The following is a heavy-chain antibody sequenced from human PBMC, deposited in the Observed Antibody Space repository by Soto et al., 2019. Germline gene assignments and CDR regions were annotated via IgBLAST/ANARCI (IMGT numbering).Heavy chain of an antibody. V-gene: IGHV1-18*04. J-gene: IGHJ4*02. D-gene: IGHD2-2*01. CDR3: ARDTSNSFDY. Sequence: QVRLVQSGAEVKAPGASVKVSCKAPGDTFTSYYMHWVRQAPGQGLEWMGWISPHNGKTNYAEKFQGRVTMTADTITKTSYMELRNLRIDDTAVYYCARDTSNSFDYWGQGTPVTVSS. CDR2: ISPHNGKT. CDR1: GDTFTSYY.